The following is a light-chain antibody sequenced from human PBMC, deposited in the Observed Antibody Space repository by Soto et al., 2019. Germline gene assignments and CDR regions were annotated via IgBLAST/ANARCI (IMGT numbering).Light chain of an antibody. CDR2: DAS. V-gene: IGKV3-11*01. CDR1: QSVSSH. J-gene: IGKJ5*01. CDR3: HQRSNWPIT. Sequence: EIVLTQSPATLSLSPGERATLSCRASQSVSSHLVWFPQKPGQAPRLLIYDASSRATGIPARFSGSGSGTDFTLTISSLEPEDFAVYYCHQRSNWPITFGQGTRLEIK.